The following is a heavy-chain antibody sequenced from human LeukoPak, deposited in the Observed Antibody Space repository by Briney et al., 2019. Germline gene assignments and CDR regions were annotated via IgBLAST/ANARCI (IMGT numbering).Heavy chain of an antibody. Sequence: GGSLRLSCAASGFTFSSYGMHWVRQAPGKGLEWVANIKQDGSEKYYVDSVKGRFTISRDNAKNSLYLQMNSLRAEDTAVYYCARGGVVSLAFDIWGQGTMVTVSS. CDR2: IKQDGSEK. J-gene: IGHJ3*02. D-gene: IGHD2-15*01. CDR1: GFTFSSYG. CDR3: ARGGVVSLAFDI. V-gene: IGHV3-7*01.